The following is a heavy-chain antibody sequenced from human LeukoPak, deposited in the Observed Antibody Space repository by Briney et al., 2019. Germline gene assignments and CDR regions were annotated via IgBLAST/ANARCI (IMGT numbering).Heavy chain of an antibody. CDR2: LNPYSGGT. J-gene: IGHJ4*02. V-gene: IGHV1-2*02. CDR3: ARALTRYSTAWYGY. D-gene: IGHD6-19*01. Sequence: ASVKVSCRTSGFTFKDYYIHWVRQAPGQGLEWMGWLNPYSGGTNYAQKFQGRVTLTRDTSITTAYMDLSSLTSDDTALYYCARALTRYSTAWYGYWGQGTLVTVSS. CDR1: GFTFKDYY.